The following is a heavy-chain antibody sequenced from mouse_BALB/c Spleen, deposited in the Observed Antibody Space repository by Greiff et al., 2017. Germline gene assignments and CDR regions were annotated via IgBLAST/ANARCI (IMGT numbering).Heavy chain of an antibody. CDR1: GFTFTDYY. CDR2: IRNKANGYTT. J-gene: IGHJ4*01. V-gene: IGHV7-3*02. CDR3: ARALGNYGYAMDY. Sequence: EVKLVESGGGLVQPGGSLRLSCATSGFTFTDYYMSWVRQPPGKALEWLGFIRNKANGYTTEYSASVKGRFTISRDNSQSILYLQMNTLRAEDSATYYCARALGNYGYAMDYWGQGTSVTVSS. D-gene: IGHD2-1*01.